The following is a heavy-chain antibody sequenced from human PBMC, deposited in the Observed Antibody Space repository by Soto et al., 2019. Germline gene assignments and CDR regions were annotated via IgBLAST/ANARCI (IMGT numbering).Heavy chain of an antibody. J-gene: IGHJ6*02. CDR1: GGSVSSGSYY. Sequence: SETLSLTCTVSGGSVSSGSYYWSWIRQPPGKGLEWIGYIYYSGSTYYNPSLKSRVTISVDTSKNQFSLKLSSVTAADTAVYYCAREPGTAPDYGDYYYGMDVWGQGTTVTVSS. CDR3: AREPGTAPDYGDYYYGMDV. V-gene: IGHV4-31*03. D-gene: IGHD4-17*01. CDR2: IYYSGST.